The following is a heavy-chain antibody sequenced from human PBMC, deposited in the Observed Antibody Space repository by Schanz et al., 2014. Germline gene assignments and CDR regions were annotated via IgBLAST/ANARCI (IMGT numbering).Heavy chain of an antibody. V-gene: IGHV1-46*01. D-gene: IGHD2-8*02. CDR2: INPSGGGT. CDR3: ATMWGYCTATACQILEVLDV. Sequence: QVQLVQSGAEVKKPGASVKVSCKASGYTFISYGIKWVRQAPGQGLEWMGIINPSGGGTSYALRFQDRVTVTRDTPRSTVYMELSSLRSEDTAVYYCATMWGYCTATACQILEVLDVWGQGTMVTVSS. J-gene: IGHJ3*01. CDR1: GYTFISYG.